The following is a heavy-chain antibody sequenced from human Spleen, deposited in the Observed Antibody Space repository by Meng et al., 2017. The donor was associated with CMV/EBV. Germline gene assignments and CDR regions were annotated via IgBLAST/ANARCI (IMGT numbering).Heavy chain of an antibody. Sequence: GGSLRLSCAASGFTVSSNYMSWVRQAPGKGLEWVSVFYSGDSTYYADSVKGRFTISRDNSKNTLYLQMNSLRAEDTAVYYCARDPHLLLGGYYYYYMDVWGQGTTVTVSS. J-gene: IGHJ6*02. D-gene: IGHD1-26*01. V-gene: IGHV3-53*01. CDR3: ARDPHLLLGGYYYYYMDV. CDR2: FYSGDST. CDR1: GFTVSSNY.